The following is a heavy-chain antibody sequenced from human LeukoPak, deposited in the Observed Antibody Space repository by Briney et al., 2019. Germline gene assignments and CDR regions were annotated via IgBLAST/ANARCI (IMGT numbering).Heavy chain of an antibody. V-gene: IGHV3-9*01. CDR3: AKGVSSWTPFDY. Sequence: GRSLRLSCAASGFTFDDYAMHWVRQAPGKGLEWVSGISWNSGSIGYADSVKGRFTISRDNAKNSLYLQMNSLRAEDTALYYCAKGVSSWTPFDYWGQGTLVTVSS. CDR2: ISWNSGSI. CDR1: GFTFDDYA. D-gene: IGHD6-13*01. J-gene: IGHJ4*02.